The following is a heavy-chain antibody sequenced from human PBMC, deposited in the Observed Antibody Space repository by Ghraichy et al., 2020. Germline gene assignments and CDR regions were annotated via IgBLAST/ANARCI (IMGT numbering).Heavy chain of an antibody. J-gene: IGHJ6*02. V-gene: IGHV1-69*13. CDR1: GGTFSGYP. D-gene: IGHD6-25*01. CDR2: IVPVFGKA. Sequence: SVKVSCKTSGGTFSGYPISWVRQAPGQGLEWMGGIVPVFGKADYAQHIQGRVTITADESTTTAYMELTNLRPDDTAVYYCAREAGQYYYYYGMDVWGQGTTVTVSS. CDR3: AREAGQYYYYYGMDV.